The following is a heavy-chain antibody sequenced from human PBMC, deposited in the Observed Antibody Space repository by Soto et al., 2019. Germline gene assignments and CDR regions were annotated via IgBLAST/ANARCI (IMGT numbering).Heavy chain of an antibody. CDR2: ISGSGGTT. J-gene: IGHJ4*02. CDR1: GVTFSTYA. V-gene: IGHV3-23*01. Sequence: EVQLLESGGDLVQPGGSLRLSCIASGVTFSTYAMSWVRQAPGKGLEWVSAISGSGGTTYYADSVKGRFTISRDNSKNTLYLQMNSLRAEDTAVYYCAKHRAGFGSGSDPYYFDVWGQGTLVTVSS. CDR3: AKHRAGFGSGSDPYYFDV. D-gene: IGHD3-10*01.